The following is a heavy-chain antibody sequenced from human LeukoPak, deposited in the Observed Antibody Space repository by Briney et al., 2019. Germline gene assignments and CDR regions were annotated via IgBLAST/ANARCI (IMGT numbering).Heavy chain of an antibody. CDR2: ISYDGSNK. V-gene: IGHV3-30*18. CDR1: GFTFSSYG. Sequence: GGSLRLSCAASGFTFSSYGMHWVRQAPGKGLEWVAVISYDGSNKYYADSVKGRFTISRDNSKNTLYLQMNSLRVEDTAVYYCAKDYSSGWSSDAFDIWGQGTMVTVSS. J-gene: IGHJ3*02. D-gene: IGHD6-19*01. CDR3: AKDYSSGWSSDAFDI.